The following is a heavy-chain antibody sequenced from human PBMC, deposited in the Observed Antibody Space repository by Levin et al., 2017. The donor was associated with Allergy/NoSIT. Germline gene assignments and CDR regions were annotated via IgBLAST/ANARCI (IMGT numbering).Heavy chain of an antibody. Sequence: RAGGSLRLSCAASGFTFSSYAMSWVRQAPGKGLEWVSAISGSGGSTYYADSVKGRFTISRDNSKNTLYLQMNSLRAEDTAVYYCAKDQSRSTGRNWFDPWGQGTLVTVSS. V-gene: IGHV3-23*01. CDR1: GFTFSSYA. D-gene: IGHD3-10*01. J-gene: IGHJ5*02. CDR2: ISGSGGST. CDR3: AKDQSRSTGRNWFDP.